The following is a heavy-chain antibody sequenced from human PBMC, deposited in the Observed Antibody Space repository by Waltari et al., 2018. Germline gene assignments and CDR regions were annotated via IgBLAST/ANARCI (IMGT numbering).Heavy chain of an antibody. V-gene: IGHV4-34*01. Sequence: QVQLQQWGAGLLKPSETLSLTCAVYGGSFRGYYWSWIRQPPGKGLEWIGEINHSGSTNYNPSLKSRVTISVDTSKNQFSLKLSSVTAADTAVYYCARGPPGYSGYTRRGAFDIWGQGTMVTVSS. J-gene: IGHJ3*02. CDR1: GGSFRGYY. D-gene: IGHD5-12*01. CDR3: ARGPPGYSGYTRRGAFDI. CDR2: INHSGST.